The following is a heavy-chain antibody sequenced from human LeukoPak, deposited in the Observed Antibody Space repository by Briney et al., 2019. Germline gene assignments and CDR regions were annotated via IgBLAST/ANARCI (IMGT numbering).Heavy chain of an antibody. CDR3: ARDLTIFGGVNDPLIRGH. CDR1: GYTFTGFC. D-gene: IGHD3-3*01. V-gene: IGHV1-2*02. Sequence: GASVKVSCKASGYTFTGFCMHWVRQAPGQGFEWMVWINPNSGGTNYAQKFQGRVTMTRDTSISTAYMELSRLRSDDTAVYYCARDLTIFGGVNDPLIRGHWGQGSLVSVSS. CDR2: INPNSGGT. J-gene: IGHJ4*02.